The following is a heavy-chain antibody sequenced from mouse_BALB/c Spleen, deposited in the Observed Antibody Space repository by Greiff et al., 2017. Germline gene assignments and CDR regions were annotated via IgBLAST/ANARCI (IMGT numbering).Heavy chain of an antibody. V-gene: IGHV1-5*01. CDR3: TRSEGLRLYAMDY. Sequence: VHVKQSGTVLARPGASVKMSCKASGYSFTSYWMHWVKQRPGQGLEWIGAIYPGNSDTSYNQKFKGKAKLTAVTSASTAYMELSSLTNEDSAVYYCTRSEGLRLYAMDYWGQGTSVTVSS. D-gene: IGHD2-2*01. CDR2: IYPGNSDT. CDR1: GYSFTSYW. J-gene: IGHJ4*01.